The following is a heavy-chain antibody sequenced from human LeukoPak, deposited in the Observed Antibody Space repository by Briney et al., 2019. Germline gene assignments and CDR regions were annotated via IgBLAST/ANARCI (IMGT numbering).Heavy chain of an antibody. CDR1: GFKFDDYG. CDR2: ISSNSVNI. Sequence: GGSLRLSCAASGFKFDDYGMHWVRQAPGKGLEWVSGISSNSVNILYADSVKGRFTISRDNAKNSLYLQMTSLRVEDTALYFCAKGPRIWGSYGDSWGQGTLVTVSS. J-gene: IGHJ4*02. CDR3: AKGPRIWGSYGDS. V-gene: IGHV3-9*01. D-gene: IGHD3-16*01.